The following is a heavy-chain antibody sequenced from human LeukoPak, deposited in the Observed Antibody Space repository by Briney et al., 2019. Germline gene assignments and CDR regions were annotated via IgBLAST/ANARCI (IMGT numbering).Heavy chain of an antibody. CDR1: GYRFIDYG. V-gene: IGHV1-18*01. CDR3: AREGIYYGSGTYSPPKYYGMDV. J-gene: IGHJ6*02. Sequence: ASVKVSCKASGYRFIDYGISWVRQAPGQGPEWMGWISPYNGNTNYAQNFQGRLTLTTDTSTRSAFMQLRSLRSDDTGVYYCAREGIYYGSGTYSPPKYYGMDVWGQGTTVTVSS. CDR2: ISPYNGNT. D-gene: IGHD3-10*01.